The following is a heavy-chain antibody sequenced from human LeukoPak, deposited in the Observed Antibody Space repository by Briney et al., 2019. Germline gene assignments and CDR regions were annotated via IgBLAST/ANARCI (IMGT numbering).Heavy chain of an antibody. J-gene: IGHJ4*02. CDR3: AKVGDTAMVTYFDY. V-gene: IGHV3-30*18. CDR1: GFTFSNYG. Sequence: GGSLRLSCAASGFTFSNYGMHWVRQAPGKGLEWVAVTSYDGSNKYYADSVRGRFTISRDNSKNTLYLQMDSLRPEDTAVYYCAKVGDTAMVTYFDYWGQGTLVTVSS. D-gene: IGHD5-18*01. CDR2: TSYDGSNK.